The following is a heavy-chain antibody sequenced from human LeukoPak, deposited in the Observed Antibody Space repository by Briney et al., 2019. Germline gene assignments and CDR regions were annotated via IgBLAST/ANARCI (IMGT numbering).Heavy chain of an antibody. J-gene: IGHJ6*03. CDR3: ARDPPPSYCGGDCPIYYYYMDV. V-gene: IGHV4-38-2*02. CDR2: IYHSGST. D-gene: IGHD2-21*02. CDR1: GYSISSGYY. Sequence: SETLSLTCAVSGYSISSGYYWGGSRQPPGKGLEGIGSIYHSGSTYYNPSLKRRVTISVDTSKNQFSLQLSSVTAADTAVYYCARDPPPSYCGGDCPIYYYYMDVWGKGTTVTVSS.